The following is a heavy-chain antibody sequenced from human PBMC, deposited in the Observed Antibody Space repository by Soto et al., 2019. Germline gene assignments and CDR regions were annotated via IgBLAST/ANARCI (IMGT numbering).Heavy chain of an antibody. Sequence: GGSLRLSCAASGFTFSSHTMNWVRQAPGKGLEWISYITSTSSTKNYADSVKGRFTISRDNANDSLYLQMNSLRDEDTAVYYCARRITMVRGPYYYYAMDVWGQGTTVTVSS. V-gene: IGHV3-48*02. CDR3: ARRITMVRGPYYYYAMDV. CDR1: GFTFSSHT. J-gene: IGHJ6*02. D-gene: IGHD3-10*01. CDR2: ITSTSSTK.